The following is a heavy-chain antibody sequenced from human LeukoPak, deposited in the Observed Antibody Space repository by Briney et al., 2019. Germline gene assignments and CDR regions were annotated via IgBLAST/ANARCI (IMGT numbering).Heavy chain of an antibody. CDR3: AASAWDY. D-gene: IGHD3-10*01. CDR2: ISYDGSNK. Sequence: PGRSLRLSCAASGFTFSSYGMHWVRPAPGKGLEWVAVISYDGSNKYYADSVKGRFTISRDNSKNTLYLQMNSLRAEDTAVYFCAASAWDYWGQGTLVTVSS. J-gene: IGHJ4*02. V-gene: IGHV3-30*03. CDR1: GFTFSSYG.